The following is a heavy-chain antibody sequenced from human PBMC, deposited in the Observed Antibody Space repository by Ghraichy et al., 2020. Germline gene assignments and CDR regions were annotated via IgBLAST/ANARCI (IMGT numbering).Heavy chain of an antibody. J-gene: IGHJ2*01. V-gene: IGHV4-59*01. D-gene: IGHD4-11*01. CDR3: ARSVYSNYVPTWYFDL. CDR1: GGSISTYY. Sequence: SETLSLTCTVSGGSISTYYWSWIRQPPGKGLEWIGYIYYSGSTNYSPSLKSRVTISVDTSKNKFSLKLSSVTAADTAVYYCARSVYSNYVPTWYFDLWGRGTLATVSS. CDR2: IYYSGST.